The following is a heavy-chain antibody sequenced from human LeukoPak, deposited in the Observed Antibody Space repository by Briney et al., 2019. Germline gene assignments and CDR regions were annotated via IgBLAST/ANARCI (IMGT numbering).Heavy chain of an antibody. CDR2: ILYDGINE. J-gene: IGHJ4*02. Sequence: PGGSLRLPCTASGFTFSSYAMHWVRQAPRKGLEWVAGILYDGINEFYADSVKGRFAISRDNSKSTLYLQMNSLRVEATAVYYCANSGGRNSPFDYWGQGSLVTVSS. CDR3: ANSGGRNSPFDY. V-gene: IGHV3-30*09. CDR1: GFTFSSYA. D-gene: IGHD4-23*01.